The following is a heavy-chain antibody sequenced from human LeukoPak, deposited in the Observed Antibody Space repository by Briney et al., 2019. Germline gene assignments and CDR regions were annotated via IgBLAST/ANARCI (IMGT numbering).Heavy chain of an antibody. Sequence: SVKVSCKASRDTFINNVISWLRQVPGQGLEWMGGIIPIFGSAAYAQKFQGRVTITADESTSTAYMDLSSLRSEDTAVYYCARVVTPRYCSTTSCYWKGWFNPWGQGTLVTVSS. V-gene: IGHV1-69*13. CDR3: ARVVTPRYCSTTSCYWKGWFNP. J-gene: IGHJ5*02. CDR2: IIPIFGSA. D-gene: IGHD2-2*01. CDR1: RDTFINNV.